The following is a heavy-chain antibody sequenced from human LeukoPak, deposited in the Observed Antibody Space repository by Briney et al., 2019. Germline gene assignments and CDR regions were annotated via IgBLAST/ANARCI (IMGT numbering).Heavy chain of an antibody. CDR3: ARGGGKDLGGAYYFDY. D-gene: IGHD1-26*01. CDR2: INPSSGKT. CDR1: GYIFTSYY. V-gene: IGHV1-46*01. Sequence: ASVKVSCKASGYIFTSYYIHWLRQVPGQGLEWMGIINPSSGKTNYAQKFQGRVTITRNTSISTAYMELSSLRSEDTAVHYCARGGGKDLGGAYYFDYWGQGTLVTVSS. J-gene: IGHJ4*02.